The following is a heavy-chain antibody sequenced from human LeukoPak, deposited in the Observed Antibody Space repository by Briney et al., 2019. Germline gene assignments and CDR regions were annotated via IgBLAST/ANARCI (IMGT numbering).Heavy chain of an antibody. CDR2: IKQDGTET. V-gene: IGHV3-7*01. CDR1: EFTSNTYW. J-gene: IGHJ4*02. Sequence: GGSLRLSCAASEFTSNTYWMSWVREAPGKGLECVGNIKQDGTETFYADSVKRRFTISRDNAENSLYLQMNSLRAEDAAVYYCARDLTGGDESFDYWGQGTLVTVSS. CDR3: ARDLTGGDESFDY. D-gene: IGHD7-27*01.